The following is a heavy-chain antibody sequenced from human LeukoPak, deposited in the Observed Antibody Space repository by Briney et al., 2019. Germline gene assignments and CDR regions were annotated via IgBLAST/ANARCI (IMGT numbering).Heavy chain of an antibody. D-gene: IGHD2/OR15-2a*01. CDR2: ITSKTDGGIT. CDR1: GFSFTDAW. Sequence: GGSLRLSCAASGFSFTDAWMSWVRQAPGKGLEWVGRITSKTDGGITDSAAPVKGRFTVSRDDSKNTLFLQMSSLRTEDTAVCYCATDESNSFFFWGQGTLVTVSS. V-gene: IGHV3-15*01. CDR3: ATDESNSFFF. J-gene: IGHJ4*02.